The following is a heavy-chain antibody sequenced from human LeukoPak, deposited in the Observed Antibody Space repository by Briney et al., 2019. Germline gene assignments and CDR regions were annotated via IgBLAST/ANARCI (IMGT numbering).Heavy chain of an antibody. CDR1: GGSISSSSYY. Sequence: SETLSLTCTVSGGSISSSSYYWGWIRQPPGKGLEWIGSIYYSGSTYYNPSLKSRVTISVDTSKNQFSLKLSSVTAADTAVYYCARRRTGIAARPYYFDYWGQGTLVTVSS. CDR2: IYYSGST. D-gene: IGHD6-6*01. V-gene: IGHV4-39*01. CDR3: ARRRTGIAARPYYFDY. J-gene: IGHJ4*02.